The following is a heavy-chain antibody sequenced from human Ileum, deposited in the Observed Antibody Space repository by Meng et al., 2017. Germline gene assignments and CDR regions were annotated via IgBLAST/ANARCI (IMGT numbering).Heavy chain of an antibody. V-gene: IGHV3-30*15. CDR3: VGEVGPRDFDN. Sequence: QAELVESGGGVVQPGRSLGVSCAASGFTLRSHAMHWVRQAPGKGLEWVALISFDGNYKDYPDSVKGRFTISRDNSKNTLYLQMSSLRVEDTAVYYCVGEVGPRDFDNWGQGILVTVSS. J-gene: IGHJ4*02. CDR1: GFTLRSHA. CDR2: ISFDGNYK. D-gene: IGHD1-26*01.